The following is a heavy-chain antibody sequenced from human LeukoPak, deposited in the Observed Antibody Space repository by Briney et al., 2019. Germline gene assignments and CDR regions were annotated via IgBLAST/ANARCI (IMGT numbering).Heavy chain of an antibody. D-gene: IGHD6-19*01. CDR2: ISGSGGST. Sequence: GGSLRLSCAASGFTFSSYAMSWVRQAPGKGLEWVSAISGSGGSTYYADSVKGRFTISRDNSKNTLYLQMNSLRAEDTAVYYCATLRASSGWYSGYYFDYWGQGTLVTVSS. J-gene: IGHJ4*02. V-gene: IGHV3-23*01. CDR3: ATLRASSGWYSGYYFDY. CDR1: GFTFSSYA.